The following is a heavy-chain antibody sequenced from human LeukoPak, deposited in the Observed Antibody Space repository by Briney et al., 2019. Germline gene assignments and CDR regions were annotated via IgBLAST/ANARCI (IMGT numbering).Heavy chain of an antibody. CDR1: EYTFTNYH. V-gene: IGHV1-46*01. Sequence: ASVKVSCKASEYTFTNYHMHWVRQAPGQGLEWMGIINPSGGTTYYAQKFQGRVTITADKSTSAAYMELSSLRSEDTAVYYCARELTVAGTGFDYWGQGTLVTVSS. CDR2: INPSGGTT. CDR3: ARELTVAGTGFDY. D-gene: IGHD6-19*01. J-gene: IGHJ4*02.